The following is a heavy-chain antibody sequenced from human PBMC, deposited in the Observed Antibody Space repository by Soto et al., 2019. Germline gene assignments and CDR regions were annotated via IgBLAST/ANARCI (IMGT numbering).Heavy chain of an antibody. Sequence: ASVQFACKASVYIFSANYIHWVRHAPVQGLECLGWINPHSGSANYSQKFLGRVTRSADPSASTAYMALARLKSDDTAVYYCVRAHALGFSNCFAPWGRGTRVPVSS. CDR1: VYIFSANY. CDR2: INPHSGSA. J-gene: IGHJ5*02. D-gene: IGHD3-10*01. CDR3: VRAHALGFSNCFAP. V-gene: IGHV1-2*02.